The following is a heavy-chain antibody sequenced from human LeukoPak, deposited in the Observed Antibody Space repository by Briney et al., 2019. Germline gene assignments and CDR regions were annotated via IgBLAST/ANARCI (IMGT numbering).Heavy chain of an antibody. CDR2: ISAGGGST. D-gene: IGHD6-13*01. V-gene: IGHV3-23*01. CDR1: GFTLSSYA. CDR3: ARDRTQQLVRVYYYYYGMDV. J-gene: IGHJ6*02. Sequence: PGGSLRLSCAASGFTLSSYAMSWVRQAPGKGLEWVSGISAGGGSTYYADSVKGRFTISRDSSKNILYLQMNSLRAEDTAVYYCARDRTQQLVRVYYYYYGMDVWGQGTTVTVSS.